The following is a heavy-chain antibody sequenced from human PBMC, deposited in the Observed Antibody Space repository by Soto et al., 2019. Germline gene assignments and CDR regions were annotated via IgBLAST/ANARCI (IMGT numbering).Heavy chain of an antibody. CDR2: INPNSGGT. CDR1: GYTFTSYY. Sequence: QVQLVQSGAEVKKPGASVKVSCKASGYTFTSYYMHWVRQAPGQGLEWMGWINPNSGGTNYAQKFQGRVTMTRETSISTAHVEMSRLGAEDKAVYYCGEWVITRTTNWCDPRGQGTLVTASS. V-gene: IGHV1-2*02. CDR3: GEWVITRTTNWCDP. D-gene: IGHD1-20*01. J-gene: IGHJ5*02.